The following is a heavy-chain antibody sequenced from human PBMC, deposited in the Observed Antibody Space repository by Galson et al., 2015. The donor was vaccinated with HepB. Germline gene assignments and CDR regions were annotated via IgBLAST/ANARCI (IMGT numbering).Heavy chain of an antibody. CDR3: ARVDIVVVVAATQINYYGMDF. CDR1: GGTFSSYA. CDR2: IIPILGIA. V-gene: IGHV1-69*04. Sequence: SVKVSCKASGGTFSSYAISWVRQAPGQGLEWMGRIIPILGIANYAQKFQGRVTITADKSKSTAYMELSSLRSEDTAVYYCARVDIVVVVAATQINYYGMDFWGHETTVTVSS. D-gene: IGHD2-15*01. J-gene: IGHJ6*02.